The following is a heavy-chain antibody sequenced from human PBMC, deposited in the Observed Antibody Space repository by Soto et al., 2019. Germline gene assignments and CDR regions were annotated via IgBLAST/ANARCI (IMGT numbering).Heavy chain of an antibody. J-gene: IGHJ6*02. Sequence: SETLSLTCAVSGGSISSANWWTWVRQPPGKGLEWIGEIYHGGSTSYNPSLKSRVTLSLDKFKNHFSLNLTSVTAADTAVYYCARLSFSYGVDVWGQGTTVTV. CDR2: IYHGGST. CDR1: GGSISSANW. CDR3: ARLSFSYGVDV. V-gene: IGHV4-4*02.